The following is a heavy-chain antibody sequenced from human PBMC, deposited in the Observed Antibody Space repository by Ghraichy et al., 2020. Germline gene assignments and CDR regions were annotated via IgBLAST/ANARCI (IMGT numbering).Heavy chain of an antibody. J-gene: IGHJ6*02. Sequence: ETLSLTCAVYGGSFSGYYWSWIRQPPGKGLEWIGEINHSGSTNYNPSLKSRVTISVDTSKNQFSLKLSSVTAADTAVYYCARGWATYYYGMDVWGQGTTVTVSS. D-gene: IGHD7-27*01. CDR3: ARGWATYYYGMDV. V-gene: IGHV4-34*01. CDR2: INHSGST. CDR1: GGSFSGYY.